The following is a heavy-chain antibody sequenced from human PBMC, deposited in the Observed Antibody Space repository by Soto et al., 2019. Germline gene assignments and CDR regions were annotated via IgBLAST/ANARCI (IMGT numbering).Heavy chain of an antibody. J-gene: IGHJ4*02. D-gene: IGHD4-17*01. CDR2: ISSSSSTI. CDR1: GFTFSSYS. Sequence: GGSLRLSCAASGFTFSSYSMNWVRQAPGKGLEWVSYISSSSSTIYYADSVKGRFTISRDNAKNSLYLQMNSLRAEDTAVYYCASSLFSVTTGYWGQGTLVTVSS. CDR3: ASSLFSVTTGY. V-gene: IGHV3-48*01.